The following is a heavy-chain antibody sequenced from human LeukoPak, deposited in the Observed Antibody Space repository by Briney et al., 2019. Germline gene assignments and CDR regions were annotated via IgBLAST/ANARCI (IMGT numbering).Heavy chain of an antibody. D-gene: IGHD3-10*01. V-gene: IGHV4-59*01. J-gene: IGHJ4*02. CDR2: IYYSGTS. CDR3: ATGRYYYGSEY. CDR1: GGSINDYF. Sequence: SETLSLTCTISGGSINDYFWSWIRQPPGKGLEWIGYIYYSGTSNYNPSLKNRVTISLDTSKNQFSLKLTSVTAADTAAYYCATGRYYYGSEYWGQGTLFTVSS.